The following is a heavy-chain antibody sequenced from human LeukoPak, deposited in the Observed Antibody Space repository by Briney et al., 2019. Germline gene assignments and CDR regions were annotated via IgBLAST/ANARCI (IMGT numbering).Heavy chain of an antibody. CDR1: GYTFTGYY. CDR3: ARDLDSSGYFDY. V-gene: IGHV1-69*13. CDR2: IIPIFGTA. D-gene: IGHD3-22*01. J-gene: IGHJ4*02. Sequence: ASVKVSCKASGYTFTGYYMHWVRQAPGQGLEWMGGIIPIFGTANYAQKFQGRVTITADESTSTAYMELSSLRSEDTAVYYCARDLDSSGYFDYWGQGTLVTVSS.